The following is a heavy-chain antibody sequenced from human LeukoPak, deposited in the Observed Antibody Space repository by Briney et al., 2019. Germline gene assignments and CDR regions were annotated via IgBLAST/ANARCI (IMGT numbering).Heavy chain of an antibody. CDR3: ARDKATVTSPLPDYGMDV. CDR1: GFTFSSYW. CDR2: IKQDGSEK. V-gene: IGHV3-7*03. J-gene: IGHJ6*02. Sequence: GSLRLSCAASGFTFSSYWMSWVRQAPGKGLEWVANIKQDGSEKYYVDSVKGRFTISRDNSKNTLYLQMNSLRAEDTAVYYCARDKATVTSPLPDYGMDVWGQGTTVTVSS. D-gene: IGHD4-17*01.